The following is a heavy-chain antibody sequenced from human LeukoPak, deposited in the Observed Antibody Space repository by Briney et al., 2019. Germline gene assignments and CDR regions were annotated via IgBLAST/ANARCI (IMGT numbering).Heavy chain of an antibody. D-gene: IGHD6-13*01. CDR1: GYTFTSYG. Sequence: ASVRVSCKASGYTFTSYGFSWVRQAPGQGLEWMGWVSAYNGDTNYAQKVQGRVTMTTDTTTSTAYMELRSVRSDDTAVYYCARIAQQHLARHFDFWGQGTLVTVSS. CDR2: VSAYNGDT. V-gene: IGHV1-18*04. J-gene: IGHJ4*02. CDR3: ARIAQQHLARHFDF.